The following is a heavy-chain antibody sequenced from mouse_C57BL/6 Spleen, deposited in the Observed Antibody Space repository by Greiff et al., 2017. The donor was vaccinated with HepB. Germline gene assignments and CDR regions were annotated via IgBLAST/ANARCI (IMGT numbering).Heavy chain of an antibody. CDR1: GYTFTSYW. Sequence: VQLQQPGAELVKPGASVKLSCKASGYTFTSYWMQWVKQRPGQGLEWIGEIDPSDSYTNYNQKFKGKATLTVDTSSSTAYMQLSSLTSEDSAVYYCASGGGRGETFDYWGQGTTLTVSS. CDR3: ASGGGRGETFDY. CDR2: IDPSDSYT. V-gene: IGHV1-50*01. J-gene: IGHJ2*01. D-gene: IGHD3-3*01.